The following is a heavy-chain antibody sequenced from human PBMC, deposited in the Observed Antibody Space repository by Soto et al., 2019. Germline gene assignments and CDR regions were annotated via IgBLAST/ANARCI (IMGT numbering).Heavy chain of an antibody. Sequence: GGSLRLSCEASGFSFSNAWMSWVRQAPGKGLEWVGRIRSNTDRGTTDYAAPVKGRFTISREDSYSTLYLQMNGLKTEDTAVYYCVRGTSGWYHDYWGQGTPVTVSS. CDR1: GFSFSNAW. CDR2: IRSNTDRGTT. D-gene: IGHD6-19*01. J-gene: IGHJ4*02. V-gene: IGHV3-15*01. CDR3: VRGTSGWYHDY.